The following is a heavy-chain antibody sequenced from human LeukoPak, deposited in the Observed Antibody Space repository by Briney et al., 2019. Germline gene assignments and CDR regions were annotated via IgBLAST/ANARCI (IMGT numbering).Heavy chain of an antibody. CDR3: ARDHNGSGSHY. V-gene: IGHV3-23*01. J-gene: IGHJ4*02. CDR1: GFTFSSYA. D-gene: IGHD3-10*01. Sequence: GGSLRLSCAASGFTFSSYAMSWVRQAPGKGLEWVSVISGSGGSTYYADSVKGRFTISRDNAKNSLYLQMNSLRAEDTAVYYCARDHNGSGSHYWGQGTLVTVSS. CDR2: ISGSGGST.